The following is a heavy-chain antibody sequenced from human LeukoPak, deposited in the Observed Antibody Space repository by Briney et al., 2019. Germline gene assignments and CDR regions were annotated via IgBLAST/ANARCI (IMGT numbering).Heavy chain of an antibody. D-gene: IGHD2-15*01. Sequence: GASVKVSCKASGYTFTTYGISWVRQAPGQGLEWMGWVSAYNGNTNYAQKLQGRVTMTTDTSTSTVYMELSSQRSEDTAVYYCARDSYCSGGSCYSCSVYWGQGTLVTVSS. CDR2: VSAYNGNT. CDR3: ARDSYCSGGSCYSCSVY. V-gene: IGHV1-18*01. CDR1: GYTFTTYG. J-gene: IGHJ4*02.